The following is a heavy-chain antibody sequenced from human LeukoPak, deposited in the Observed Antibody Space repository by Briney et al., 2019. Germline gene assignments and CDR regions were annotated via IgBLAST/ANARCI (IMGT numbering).Heavy chain of an antibody. CDR1: GYSLSSGYY. CDR2: IYHSGST. J-gene: IGHJ4*02. Sequence: SETLSLTCTVSGYSLSSGYYWGWIRPPPGRGLEWIGSIYHSGSTYYNPALKSRVTISVDTSKNQFSLKLSSVTAADTAVYYCARSLGYRSGWYTDWGQGTLVTVSS. V-gene: IGHV4-38-2*02. D-gene: IGHD6-19*01. CDR3: ARSLGYRSGWYTD.